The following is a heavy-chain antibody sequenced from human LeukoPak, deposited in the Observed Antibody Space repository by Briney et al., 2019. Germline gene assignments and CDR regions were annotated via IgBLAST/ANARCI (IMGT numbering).Heavy chain of an antibody. V-gene: IGHV3-21*01. CDR2: IDSSSGYI. CDR1: GFTFGTYA. Sequence: GGSLRLSCAASGFTFGTYAMSWVRQPPGKGLEWVSSIDSSSGYISYADSVKGRFTISRDNAKNSLYLQMNSLRAEDTAVYYCAREGLRYFDWLLHAFDIWGQGTMVTVSS. CDR3: AREGLRYFDWLLHAFDI. D-gene: IGHD3-9*01. J-gene: IGHJ3*02.